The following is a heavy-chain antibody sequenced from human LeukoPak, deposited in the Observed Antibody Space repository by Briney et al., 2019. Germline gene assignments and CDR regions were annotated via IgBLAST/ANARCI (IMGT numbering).Heavy chain of an antibody. Sequence: SETLSLTCTGSGCSINSYYWSWLRQPPGKGLEWIGYIYYSGSTNYNPSLKSRVTISVDTSKNQFSLRLSSVTAADTAVYYCARVTGYMTEDYFDYWGQGTLITVSS. D-gene: IGHD6-13*01. CDR1: GCSINSYY. CDR3: ARVTGYMTEDYFDY. J-gene: IGHJ4*02. V-gene: IGHV4-59*01. CDR2: IYYSGST.